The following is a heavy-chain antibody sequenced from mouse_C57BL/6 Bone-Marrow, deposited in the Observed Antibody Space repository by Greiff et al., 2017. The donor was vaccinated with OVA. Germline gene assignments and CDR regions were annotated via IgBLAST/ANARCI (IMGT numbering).Heavy chain of an antibody. V-gene: IGHV1-74*01. CDR3: AIFYYYGSSLAY. D-gene: IGHD1-1*01. J-gene: IGHJ3*01. CDR2: IHPSDSDT. CDR1: GYTFTSYW. Sequence: VKLQQPGAELVKPGASVKVSCKASGYTFTSYWMHWVKQRPGQGLEWIGRIHPSDSDTNYNQKFKGKATLTVDKSSSTAYMQLSSLTSEDSAVYYCAIFYYYGSSLAYWGQGTLVTVSA.